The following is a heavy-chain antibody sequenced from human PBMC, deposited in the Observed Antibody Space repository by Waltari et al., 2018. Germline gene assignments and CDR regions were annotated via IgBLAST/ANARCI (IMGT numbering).Heavy chain of an antibody. J-gene: IGHJ5*02. CDR2: ISAYNGNT. Sequence: QIQLVQSGGEVKKPGASVKVSCKASGYMFRNFGIFWVRQAPGQGLEFMGWISAYNGNTNYAQTFQGRLTLTTDTSASTAYIELSSLTSDDTAVYYCARDRRDDNNSVRWLDPWGQGTLVTVSS. V-gene: IGHV1-18*01. CDR3: ARDRRDDNNSVRWLDP. D-gene: IGHD3-10*02. CDR1: GYMFRNFG.